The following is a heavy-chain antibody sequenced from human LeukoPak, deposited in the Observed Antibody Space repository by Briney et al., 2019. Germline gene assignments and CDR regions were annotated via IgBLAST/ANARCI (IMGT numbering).Heavy chain of an antibody. V-gene: IGHV1-18*04. D-gene: IGHD3-10*01. Sequence: ASVKVSCKASGYTFTSYGISWVRQAPGQGLEWMGWISAYNGNTNYAQKLQGRVTMTTDTSTSTAYMELRSLRSDDTAAYYCARDNTPMVRGVMSNYWGQGTLVTVSS. CDR2: ISAYNGNT. CDR1: GYTFTSYG. J-gene: IGHJ4*02. CDR3: ARDNTPMVRGVMSNY.